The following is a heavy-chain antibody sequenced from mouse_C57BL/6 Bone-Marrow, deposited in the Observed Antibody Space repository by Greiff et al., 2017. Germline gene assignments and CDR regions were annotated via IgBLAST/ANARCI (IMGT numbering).Heavy chain of an antibody. V-gene: IGHV1-42*01. CDR1: GYSFTGYY. CDR2: INPSTGGT. J-gene: IGHJ3*01. Sequence: VQLQQSGPELVKPGASVKISCKASGYSFTGYYMNWVKQSPDKSLEWIGEINPSTGGTTYNQKFKAKATLTVDKSSSTAYMQLKSLTSEDSAVYYCARRRTGSAWFAYWGQGTLVTVSA. D-gene: IGHD4-1*01. CDR3: ARRRTGSAWFAY.